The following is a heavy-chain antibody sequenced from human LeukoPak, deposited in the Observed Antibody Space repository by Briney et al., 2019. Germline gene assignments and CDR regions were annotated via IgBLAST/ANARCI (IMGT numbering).Heavy chain of an antibody. CDR1: GFTFSSYS. Sequence: GGSLRLSCAASGFTFSSYSMNWVRQAPGKGLEWVSSISSSSSYIYYADSVKGRFTISRDNAKNSLYLQMNSLRAEDTAVYYCASSRNYGSGSCDWGQGTLVTVSS. CDR3: ASSRNYGSGSCD. CDR2: ISSSSSYI. D-gene: IGHD3-10*01. J-gene: IGHJ4*02. V-gene: IGHV3-21*01.